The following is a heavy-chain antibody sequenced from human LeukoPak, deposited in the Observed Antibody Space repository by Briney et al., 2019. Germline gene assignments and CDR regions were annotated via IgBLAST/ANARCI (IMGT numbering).Heavy chain of an antibody. V-gene: IGHV3-23*01. CDR1: GFTFSTYA. D-gene: IGHD1-26*01. J-gene: IGHJ4*02. CDR2: ISGTGGST. CDR3: AKGGAQV. Sequence: PGGSLRLSCAASGFTFSTYAMTWVRQAPGKGLEWVSLISGTGGSTYYADSVKGRFTISRDNSKNTLYLQMNSLRVEDTAVYYCAKGGAQVGGQGTLVTVSS.